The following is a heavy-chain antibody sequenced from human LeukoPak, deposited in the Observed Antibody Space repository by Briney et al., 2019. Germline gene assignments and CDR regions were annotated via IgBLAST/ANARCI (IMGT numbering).Heavy chain of an antibody. CDR1: GGSISSSSYY. V-gene: IGHV4-39*07. J-gene: IGHJ4*02. D-gene: IGHD6-6*01. CDR2: IYYSGST. Sequence: SETLSLTCTVSGGSISSSSYYWGWIRQPPGKGLEWIGSIYYSGSTNYNPSLKSRVTISVDTSKNQFSLKLSSVTAADTAVYYCARGPLDDYWGQGTLVTVSS. CDR3: ARGPLDDY.